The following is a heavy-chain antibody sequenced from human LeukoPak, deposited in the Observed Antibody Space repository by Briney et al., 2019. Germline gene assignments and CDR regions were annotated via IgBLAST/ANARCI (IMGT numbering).Heavy chain of an antibody. V-gene: IGHV3-9*01. CDR2: ISWNSGSI. D-gene: IGHD1-26*01. J-gene: IGHJ5*02. CDR1: GFTFDDYA. CDR3: AKGHSGSYSWFDP. Sequence: PGRSLRLSCAASGFTFDDYAMHWVRQAPGKGLEWVSGISWNSGSIGYADSVKGRFTISRDNAKNSLYLQMNSLRAEDTALYYCAKGHSGSYSWFDPWGQGILVTVSS.